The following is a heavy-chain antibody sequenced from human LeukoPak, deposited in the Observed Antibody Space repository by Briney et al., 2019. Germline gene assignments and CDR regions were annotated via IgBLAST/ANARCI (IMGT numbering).Heavy chain of an antibody. Sequence: GGSLRLSCAASGFTFDDYGMSWVRQAPGKGLEWVAGINWNGGSTGYADSVKGRFTISRDNAKNSLYLQMNSLRAEDTAVYYCARDGDYDSWDDYYYMDVWGKGTTVTVSS. V-gene: IGHV3-20*04. CDR1: GFTFDDYG. CDR2: INWNGGST. D-gene: IGHD3-3*01. CDR3: ARDGDYDSWDDYYYMDV. J-gene: IGHJ6*03.